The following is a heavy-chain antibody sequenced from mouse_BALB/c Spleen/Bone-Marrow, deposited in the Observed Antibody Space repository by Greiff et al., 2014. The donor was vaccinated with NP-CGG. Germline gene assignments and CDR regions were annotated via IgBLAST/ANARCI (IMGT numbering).Heavy chain of an antibody. V-gene: IGHV1S81*02. J-gene: IGHJ3*01. CDR1: GYTFTSYY. CDR2: INHSNGYT. CDR3: TREGAY. Sequence: QVQLKESGAELVKPGASVKLSCKASGYTFTSYYMYWVKQRPGQGLEWIGEINHSNGYTNFNEKFKSKATLTVEKSSSTAYMQLSSLTSEDSAVYYCTREGAYWGQGTLVTVSA.